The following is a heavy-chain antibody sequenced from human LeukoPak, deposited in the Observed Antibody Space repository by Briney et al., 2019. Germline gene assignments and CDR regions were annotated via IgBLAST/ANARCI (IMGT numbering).Heavy chain of an antibody. CDR2: ISGSGGRT. J-gene: IGHJ4*02. D-gene: IGHD3-9*01. CDR3: ARAVADYDILTGYAPVYYFDY. CDR1: GFTFSRYG. V-gene: IGHV3-23*01. Sequence: GGSLRLSCAASGFTFSRYGMSWVRQAPGKGLEWVSAISGSGGRTYYADSVKGRFTISRDNSKNTLYLQMNSLRAEDTAVYYCARAVADYDILTGYAPVYYFDYWGQGTLVTVSS.